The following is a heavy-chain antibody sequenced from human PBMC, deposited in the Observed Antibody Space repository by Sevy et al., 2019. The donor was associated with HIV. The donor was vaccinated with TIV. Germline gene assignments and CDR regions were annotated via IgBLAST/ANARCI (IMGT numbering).Heavy chain of an antibody. Sequence: GGSLRLSCAASGFTFSSYAMSWVRQAPGKGLEWVSAISGSGGSTYYADSVKGRFTISRDNSKNTLYLQMNSLRAEDTAVYYCAKSGGRNTIFGVVIFLITPRNCFDPWGQGTLVTVSS. V-gene: IGHV3-23*01. J-gene: IGHJ5*02. CDR1: GFTFSSYA. D-gene: IGHD3-3*01. CDR2: ISGSGGST. CDR3: AKSGGRNTIFGVVIFLITPRNCFDP.